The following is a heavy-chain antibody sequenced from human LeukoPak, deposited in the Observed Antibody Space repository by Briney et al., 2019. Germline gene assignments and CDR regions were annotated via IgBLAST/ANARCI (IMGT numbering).Heavy chain of an antibody. CDR3: AKGEDSSGYYYFDY. Sequence: SGGSLRLSCAASGFTFSSYAMSWVRQAPGKGLEWVSGISGSDGSTNYADSVKGRFTISRDNSKNTLYLQMNSLRAEDTAVYYCAKGEDSSGYYYFDYWGQGTLVTVSS. J-gene: IGHJ4*02. CDR2: ISGSDGST. D-gene: IGHD3-22*01. V-gene: IGHV3-23*01. CDR1: GFTFSSYA.